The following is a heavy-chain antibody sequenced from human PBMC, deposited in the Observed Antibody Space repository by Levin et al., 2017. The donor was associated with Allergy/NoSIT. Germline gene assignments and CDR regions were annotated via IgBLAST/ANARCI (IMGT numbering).Heavy chain of an antibody. CDR3: ASVPASYCSSTSCSYYYYYMDV. V-gene: IGHV3-48*01. D-gene: IGHD2-2*01. Sequence: LSLPCAASGFTFSSSSMNWVRQAPGKGLEWVSYISSSSSTIYYADSVKGRFTISRDNAKNSLYLQMNSLRAEDTAVYYCASVPASYCSSTSCSYYYYYMDVWGKGTTVTVSS. J-gene: IGHJ6*03. CDR1: GFTFSSSS. CDR2: ISSSSSTI.